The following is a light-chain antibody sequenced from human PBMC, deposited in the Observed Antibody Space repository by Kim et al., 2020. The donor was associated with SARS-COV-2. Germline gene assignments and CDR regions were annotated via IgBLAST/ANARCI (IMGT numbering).Light chain of an antibody. CDR2: GAS. CDR1: QSVTSSF. J-gene: IGKJ4*01. V-gene: IGKV3-20*01. CDR3: QEYVNLPLT. Sequence: ETVLTQSPGTLSLSPGQRATLSCRASQSVTSSFLAWYQQKPGQAPRLLIYGASSRATGIADRFSGRGSGTDFTLTISRLQPEDFAVYYCQEYVNLPLTYGGRPTVKIK.